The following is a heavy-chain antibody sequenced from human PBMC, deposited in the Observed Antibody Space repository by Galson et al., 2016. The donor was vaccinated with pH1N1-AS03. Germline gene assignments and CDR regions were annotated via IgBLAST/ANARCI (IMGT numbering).Heavy chain of an antibody. J-gene: IGHJ4*02. CDR3: AHRHGGNSHYFGY. V-gene: IGHV2-5*02. D-gene: IGHD4-23*01. Sequence: PALVKPTQTLTLTCTLSGFSHSASGVAVAWIRQPPGKALEWLALIYWVDDKRYSPSLRDKLTITKDSSTNQVVLTMANMDPVDTATYYCAHRHGGNSHYFGYWGPGTLVTVSS. CDR1: GFSHSASGVA. CDR2: IYWVDDK.